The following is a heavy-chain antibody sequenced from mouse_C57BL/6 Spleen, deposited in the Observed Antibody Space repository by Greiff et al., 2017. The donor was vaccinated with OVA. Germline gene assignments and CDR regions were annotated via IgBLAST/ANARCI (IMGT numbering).Heavy chain of an antibody. V-gene: IGHV1-82*01. J-gene: IGHJ3*01. Sequence: VKLQESGPELVKPGASVKISCKASGYAFSSSWMNWVKQRPGKGLEWIGRIYPGGGDTNYNGKFKGKATLTADKSSSTAYMQLSSLTSEDSAVYFCARREGYYGSSWFAYWGQGTLVTVSA. CDR1: GYAFSSSW. CDR3: ARREGYYGSSWFAY. D-gene: IGHD1-1*01. CDR2: IYPGGGDT.